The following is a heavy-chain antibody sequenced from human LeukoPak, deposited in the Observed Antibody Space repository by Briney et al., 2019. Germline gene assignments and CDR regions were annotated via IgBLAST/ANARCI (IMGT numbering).Heavy chain of an antibody. V-gene: IGHV3-23*01. D-gene: IGHD3-10*01. CDR2: ISGSGGKT. Sequence: GGALGISCSASGFTFSSFAMNLGRQAPGKGLELVSAISGSGGKTYYADSVKGRFTISRDNSKNTLYLQMNSLRAEDTAVYYCAKDSYQTSGKRTDYWGQGTLVTVSS. J-gene: IGHJ4*02. CDR3: AKDSYQTSGKRTDY. CDR1: GFTFSSFA.